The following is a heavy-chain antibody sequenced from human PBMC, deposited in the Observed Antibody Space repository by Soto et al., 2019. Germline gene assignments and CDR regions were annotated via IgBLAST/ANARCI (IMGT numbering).Heavy chain of an antibody. CDR3: ARTQGSGVSDY. CDR2: ISHSART. Sequence: QVQLQESGPGLVKPSETLSLTCSVSGDSISNNYWSWIRQPPGKGLEWIAYISHSARTDYNPSLKSRITISLDTSKNQFSLKLSSVTAADTAVYNCARTQGSGVSDYWGQGTLLTVSS. D-gene: IGHD3-3*01. V-gene: IGHV4-59*01. CDR1: GDSISNNY. J-gene: IGHJ4*02.